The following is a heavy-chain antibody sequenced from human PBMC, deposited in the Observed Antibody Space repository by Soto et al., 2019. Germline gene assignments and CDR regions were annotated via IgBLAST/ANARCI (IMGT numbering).Heavy chain of an antibody. CDR2: IYHSGST. D-gene: IGHD3-3*01. J-gene: IGHJ6*02. Sequence: KTSETLSLTCAVSGGSISSSNWWSWVRQPPGKGLEWIGEIYHSGSTNYNPSLKTRVTISVDNSKNQFTLKLSSVTAADTAVYYCARDILLEPPVSMDFWGQGTMVTVSS. V-gene: IGHV4-4*02. CDR1: GGSISSSNW. CDR3: ARDILLEPPVSMDF.